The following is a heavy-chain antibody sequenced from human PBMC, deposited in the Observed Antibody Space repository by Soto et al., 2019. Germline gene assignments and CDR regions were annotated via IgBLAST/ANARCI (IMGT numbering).Heavy chain of an antibody. D-gene: IGHD3-22*01. J-gene: IGHJ4*02. Sequence: SENLSLTCTVSGVSIRSGAYYWSWIRQHPGKGLEWIGYIYYGGSTYYNPSLQSRVTMSVDRSRNQFSLKLNSVTAADTAVYYCARVRREYDNSGPVDYWGQG. CDR3: ARVRREYDNSGPVDY. CDR2: IYYGGST. V-gene: IGHV4-30-2*01. CDR1: GVSIRSGAYY.